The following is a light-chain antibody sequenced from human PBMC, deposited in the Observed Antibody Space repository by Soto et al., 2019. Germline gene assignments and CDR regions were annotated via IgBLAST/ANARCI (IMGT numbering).Light chain of an antibody. CDR3: QEHASI. J-gene: IGKJ5*01. Sequence: VLTQSPCTLSFSPGERSTLSCRANQNLGDGRLAWYQQKPGQPPTLLIYDASTRATGIPDRFSGSGSGTDFTLTISRLEPEDFAVYYCQEHASIFGQGTRLEI. V-gene: IGKV3-20*01. CDR1: QNLGDGR. CDR2: DAS.